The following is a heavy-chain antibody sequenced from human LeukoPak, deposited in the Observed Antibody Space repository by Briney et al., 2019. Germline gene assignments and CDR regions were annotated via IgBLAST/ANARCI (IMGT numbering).Heavy chain of an antibody. D-gene: IGHD1-14*01. J-gene: IGHJ4*02. Sequence: GGSLRFSCAASGLTFRNYWMSWVRQAPGKGLEWVANIKQDGSDKFYVDSVNGRFTISRDNAKNSLYLQMNTLRAEDTAIYYCATFSGAHHKTFDSWGQGTLVTVSS. CDR2: IKQDGSDK. CDR1: GLTFRNYW. V-gene: IGHV3-7*01. CDR3: ATFSGAHHKTFDS.